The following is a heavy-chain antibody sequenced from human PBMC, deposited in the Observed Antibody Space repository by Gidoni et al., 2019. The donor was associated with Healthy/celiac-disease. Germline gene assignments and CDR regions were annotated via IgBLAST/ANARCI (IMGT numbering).Heavy chain of an antibody. CDR3: ARGPAFGITVTTHFDY. Sequence: QVQLPQSGPGLVKPSQSLSLTCPISGASVSSHRSAWNWIRQSPSRGLEWLGRTYYRSKGYNDDAVSVKSRITINPDTSKNQFSLQLNSVTPEDTAVYYCARGPAFGITVTTHFDYWGQGTLVTVSS. D-gene: IGHD4-17*01. CDR2: TYYRSKGYN. V-gene: IGHV6-1*01. CDR1: GASVSSHRSA. J-gene: IGHJ4*02.